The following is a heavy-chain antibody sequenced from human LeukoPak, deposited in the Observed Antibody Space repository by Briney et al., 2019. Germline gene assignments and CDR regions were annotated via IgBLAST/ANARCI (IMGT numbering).Heavy chain of an antibody. Sequence: SVKVSCKASGGAFSSYVISWVRQAPGQGLEWMGGIIPIFGTADYAQKFQGRLTITADKSTSTAYMELSSLRSEDTAVYYCAKDSVVVPAANAYYYYMDVWGKGTTVTISS. CDR1: GGAFSSYV. CDR2: IIPIFGTA. CDR3: AKDSVVVPAANAYYYYMDV. V-gene: IGHV1-69*06. D-gene: IGHD2-2*01. J-gene: IGHJ6*03.